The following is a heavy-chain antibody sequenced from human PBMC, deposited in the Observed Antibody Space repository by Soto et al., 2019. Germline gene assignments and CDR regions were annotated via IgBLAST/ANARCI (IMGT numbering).Heavy chain of an antibody. CDR1: GFTFSSYA. V-gene: IGHV1-69*01. D-gene: IGHD1-26*01. J-gene: IGHJ4*02. CDR3: ASSDGAYYSGSFDY. CDR2: IIPIFGTA. Sequence: VQLLESGGGLVQPGGSLRLSCAASGFTFSSYAISWVRQAPGQGLEWMGGIIPIFGTANYAQKFQGRVTITADESTSTAYMELSSLRSEDTAVYYCASSDGAYYSGSFDYWGQGTLVTVSS.